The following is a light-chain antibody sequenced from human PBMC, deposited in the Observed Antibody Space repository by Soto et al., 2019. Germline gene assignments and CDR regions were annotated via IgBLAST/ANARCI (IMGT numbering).Light chain of an antibody. Sequence: IQMTQSPSSLSASVGDRVIITCRSDHSINNYLNWYQQRPGKVPKLLINAASTLQSGVPSRFSGSGSGRVFTLTISSLQPEDFATYYCQQCSSTPGTFGRGTRVEIK. J-gene: IGKJ4*02. V-gene: IGKV1-39*01. CDR3: QQCSSTPGT. CDR1: HSINNY. CDR2: AAS.